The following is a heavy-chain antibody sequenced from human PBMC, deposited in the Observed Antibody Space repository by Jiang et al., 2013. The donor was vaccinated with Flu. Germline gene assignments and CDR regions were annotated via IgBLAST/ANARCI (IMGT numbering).Heavy chain of an antibody. Sequence: GPGLVKPSQTLSLTCTVSGGSISSGSYYWSWIRQPAGKGLEWIGRIYTSGSTNYNPSLKSRVTISVDTSKNQFSLKLSSVTAADTAVYYCASGGSLGGYDILTGYYYYYYGMDVWGQGTTVTVSS. CDR1: GGSISSGSYY. V-gene: IGHV4-61*02. D-gene: IGHD3-9*01. CDR2: IYTSGST. J-gene: IGHJ6*02. CDR3: ASGGSLGGYDILTGYYYYYYGMDV.